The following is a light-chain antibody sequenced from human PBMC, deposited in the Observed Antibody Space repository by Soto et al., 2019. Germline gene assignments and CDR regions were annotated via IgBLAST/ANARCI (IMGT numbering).Light chain of an antibody. Sequence: QSVLTQPPSASGSPGQSVTISCTGGSSDIGGYNYVSWYQQHPGKAPKLMIYEVSNRPSGVSNRFSGSKSGNTASLTISGLQAEDEADYYCSSYTSSSILYVFGTGTKVTVL. CDR1: SSDIGGYNY. V-gene: IGLV2-14*01. CDR2: EVS. J-gene: IGLJ1*01. CDR3: SSYTSSSILYV.